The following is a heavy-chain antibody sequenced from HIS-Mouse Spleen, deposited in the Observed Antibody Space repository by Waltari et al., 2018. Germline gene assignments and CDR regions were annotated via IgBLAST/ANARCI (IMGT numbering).Heavy chain of an antibody. D-gene: IGHD7-27*01. Sequence: QVQLQETGPGPVAPAENLALTCTRSGYSLRIGSDPGCIPRPPGKGLEWIGSIYHSGSTYYNPSLKSRVTISVDTSKNQFSLKLSSVTAADTAVYYCARVNGSLGTDAFDIWGQGTMVTVSS. CDR3: ARVNGSLGTDAFDI. CDR1: GYSLRIGSD. CDR2: IYHSGST. V-gene: IGHV4-38-2*02. J-gene: IGHJ3*02.